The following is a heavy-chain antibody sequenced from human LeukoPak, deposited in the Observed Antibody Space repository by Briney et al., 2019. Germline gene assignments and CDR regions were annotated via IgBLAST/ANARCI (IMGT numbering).Heavy chain of an antibody. CDR3: ARDRYYYDSSGIYYYYYGMDV. J-gene: IGHJ6*02. CDR1: GFTFSSNY. CDR2: IYSGGST. Sequence: GGSLRLSCAASGFTFSSNYMSWVRQAPGKGLEWVSVIYSGGSTYYADSVKGRFTISRDNSKNTLYLQMNSLRAEDTAVYYCARDRYYYDSSGIYYYYYGMDVWGQGTTVTVSS. D-gene: IGHD3-22*01. V-gene: IGHV3-66*01.